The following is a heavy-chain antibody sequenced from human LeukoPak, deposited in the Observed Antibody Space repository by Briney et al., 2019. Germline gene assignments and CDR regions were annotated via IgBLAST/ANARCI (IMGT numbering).Heavy chain of an antibody. CDR1: GYAFTSYD. CDR2: MNPNSDNT. D-gene: IGHD2-2*01. J-gene: IGHJ5*02. V-gene: IGHV1-8*01. CDR3: ARVEVYCSSTSCYLGYNWFDP. Sequence: ASVKVSCKASGYAFTSYDINWVRQATGQGLEWMGWMNPNSDNTGYAQKFQGRVTMTRNTSISTAYMELSSLRSEDTAVYYCARVEVYCSSTSCYLGYNWFDPWGQGTLVTASS.